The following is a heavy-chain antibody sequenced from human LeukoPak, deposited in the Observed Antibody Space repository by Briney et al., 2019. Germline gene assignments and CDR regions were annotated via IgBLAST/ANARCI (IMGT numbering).Heavy chain of an antibody. Sequence: GRSLRLSCAASGFTFSSYGMHWVRQAPGKGLEWVAVIWYDGSNKYYADSVKGRFTISRDNSKNTLYLQMNSLRAEDTAVYYCANSQRSSWNYYFDYWGQGTLVTVSS. D-gene: IGHD6-13*01. CDR3: ANSQRSSWNYYFDY. CDR2: IWYDGSNK. V-gene: IGHV3-33*06. CDR1: GFTFSSYG. J-gene: IGHJ4*02.